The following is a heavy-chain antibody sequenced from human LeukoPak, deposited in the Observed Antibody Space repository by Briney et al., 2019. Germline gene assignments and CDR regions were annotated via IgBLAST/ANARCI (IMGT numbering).Heavy chain of an antibody. D-gene: IGHD6-13*01. CDR1: GFTFSSYS. Sequence: PGGSLRLSRAASGFTFSSYSMNWVRQAPGKGLEWVSSISSSSSYIYYADSVKGRFTISRDNAKNSLYLQMNSLRAEDTAVYYCARDSSTYYYYYGMDVWGQGTTVTVSS. V-gene: IGHV3-21*01. CDR3: ARDSSTYYYYYGMDV. J-gene: IGHJ6*02. CDR2: ISSSSSYI.